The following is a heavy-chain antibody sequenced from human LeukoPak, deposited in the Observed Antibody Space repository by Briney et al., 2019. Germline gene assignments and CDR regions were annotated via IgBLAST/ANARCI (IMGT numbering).Heavy chain of an antibody. V-gene: IGHV1-69*13. D-gene: IGHD6-13*01. J-gene: IGHJ4*02. Sequence: GASVKVSCKASGGTFSSYAISWVRQAPGQGLEWMGGIIPIFGTANYAQKFQGRVTIPADESTSTAYMELSSLRSEDTAVYYCAREGLLHMKYSRSWYANRWGQGTLVTVSS. CDR3: AREGLLHMKYSRSWYANR. CDR2: IIPIFGTA. CDR1: GGTFSSYA.